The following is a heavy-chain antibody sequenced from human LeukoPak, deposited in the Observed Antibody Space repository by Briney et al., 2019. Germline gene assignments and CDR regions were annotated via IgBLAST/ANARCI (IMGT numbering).Heavy chain of an antibody. CDR3: AREMATIVNQFDY. V-gene: IGHV1-18*01. CDR1: GYNFKSYG. D-gene: IGHD5-24*01. J-gene: IGHJ4*02. CDR2: ISVYNGNT. Sequence: ASVKVSCKASGYNFKSYGISWLRQAPGQGLEWMGWISVYNGNTKYAQKFQGRVTMTTDTSTSTAYIELRSLRSDDTAVYYCAREMATIVNQFDYWGQGTLVTVSS.